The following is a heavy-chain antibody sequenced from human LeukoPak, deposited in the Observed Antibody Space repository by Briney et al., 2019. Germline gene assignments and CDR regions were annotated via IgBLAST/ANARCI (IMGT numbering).Heavy chain of an antibody. CDR1: GGTLSSYA. CDR2: IIPIFGTA. Sequence: SVKVSCKASGGTLSSYAISWVGQAPGQGVEWMGGIIPIFGTANYAQKFQGRVTITADESTSTAYMELSSLRSEDTAVYYCARGSGSYYLTRYWGQGTLDTVSS. V-gene: IGHV1-69*13. CDR3: ARGSGSYYLTRY. J-gene: IGHJ4*02. D-gene: IGHD3-10*01.